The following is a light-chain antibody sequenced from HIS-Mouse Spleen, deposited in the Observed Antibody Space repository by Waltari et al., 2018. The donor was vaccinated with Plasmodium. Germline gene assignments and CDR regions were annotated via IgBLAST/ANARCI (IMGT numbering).Light chain of an antibody. CDR2: GAS. J-gene: IGKJ3*01. Sequence: NVITKSPATPSVFPGERATPSCRASQSVSSNLAWYQQKPGQAPRLLIYGASTRATGIPARFSGSGSGTEFTLTISSLQSEDFAVYYCQQYNNWSFTFGPGTKVDIK. V-gene: IGKV3-15*01. CDR1: QSVSSN. CDR3: QQYNNWSFT.